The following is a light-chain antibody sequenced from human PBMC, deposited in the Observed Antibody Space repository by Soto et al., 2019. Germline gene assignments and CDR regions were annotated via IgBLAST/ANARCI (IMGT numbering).Light chain of an antibody. Sequence: EIVLTQSPGTLSLSPGDRATLSCRASQSVTSDYLAWYQQKPGQAPGLLIHGASSRAAGVPDRFTGSGSGTDFTLTINRLEPEDFAVYYCQQYGSSPWTFGQGTKVDIK. CDR3: QQYGSSPWT. J-gene: IGKJ1*01. V-gene: IGKV3-20*01. CDR1: QSVTSDY. CDR2: GAS.